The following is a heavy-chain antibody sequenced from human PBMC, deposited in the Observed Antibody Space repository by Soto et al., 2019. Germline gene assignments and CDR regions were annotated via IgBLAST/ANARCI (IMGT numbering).Heavy chain of an antibody. D-gene: IGHD1-1*01. CDR2: SYYSGST. Sequence: PXGTLSLTCTVSGGSITNHYWSWIRQSPGKGLEWIGCSYYSGSTSYNPSLRSRVTISIDTSKTQFSLRLRSVTAADTAVYYCARRQNWNNLFDTWGQGTLVTVSS. J-gene: IGHJ5*02. CDR1: GGSITNHY. CDR3: ARRQNWNNLFDT. V-gene: IGHV4-59*11.